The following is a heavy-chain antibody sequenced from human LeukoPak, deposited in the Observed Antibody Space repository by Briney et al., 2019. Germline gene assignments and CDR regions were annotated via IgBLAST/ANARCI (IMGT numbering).Heavy chain of an antibody. J-gene: IGHJ3*01. Sequence: PGGSLRLSCAASGFTFSNAWMSWVRQAPGKGLEWIGRVKSENTGGTTDYAAPVKGRFTISRDGSQITLYLQMNNLKTEDTAVYYCTTEGGVWGYHALDVWGQGTMVTVSS. CDR3: TTEGGVWGYHALDV. CDR2: VKSENTGGTT. V-gene: IGHV3-15*05. CDR1: GFTFSNAW. D-gene: IGHD3-16*01.